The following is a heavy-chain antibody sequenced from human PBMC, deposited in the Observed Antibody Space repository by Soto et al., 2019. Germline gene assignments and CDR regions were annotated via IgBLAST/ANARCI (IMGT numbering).Heavy chain of an antibody. CDR2: LIPIFDSA. CDR3: ARLSVAPWTD. D-gene: IGHD6-19*01. Sequence: QVQLVQSGAEVKKPGSSVKVSCKASGGSFKNHALSWVRQAPGQGLEWMGSLIPIFDSATYAEGFQGRLTISADESATTAFMEMTRLTSTDTAIYYCARLSVAPWTDWGQGTLVTVSS. V-gene: IGHV1-69*01. CDR1: GGSFKNHA. J-gene: IGHJ4*02.